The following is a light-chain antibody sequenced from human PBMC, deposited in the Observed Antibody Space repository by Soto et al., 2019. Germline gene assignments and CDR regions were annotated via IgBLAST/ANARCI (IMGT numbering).Light chain of an antibody. CDR2: DDT. J-gene: IGLJ2*01. CDR1: NIGTKG. CDR3: QVWDTSSAVV. V-gene: IGLV3-21*02. Sequence: SYELTQPPSVSVAPGQTASITCGGNNIGTKGVHWYQQKSGQAPVVVVYDDTDRPSGIPERFSGSNSGNTATLSISRVEAGDEADYYCQVWDTSSAVVFGGGTKVTVL.